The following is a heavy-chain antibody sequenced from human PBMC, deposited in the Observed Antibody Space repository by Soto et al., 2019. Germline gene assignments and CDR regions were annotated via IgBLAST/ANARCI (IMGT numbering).Heavy chain of an antibody. J-gene: IGHJ4*02. CDR1: GFTFSSYA. CDR3: AKDRRFSSSWYSYYFDY. CDR2: ISGSGDST. D-gene: IGHD6-13*01. Sequence: EVQLLESGGGLVQPGGSLRLSCAASGFTFSSYAMSWVRQAPGKGLEWVSAISGSGDSTYYAHSVKGRFTISRDNSKNTLFLQMSSLRAEDTAVYYCAKDRRFSSSWYSYYFDYWGQGTLVTVSS. V-gene: IGHV3-23*01.